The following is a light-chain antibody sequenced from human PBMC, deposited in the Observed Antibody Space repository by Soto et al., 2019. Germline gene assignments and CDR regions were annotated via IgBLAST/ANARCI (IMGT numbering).Light chain of an antibody. Sequence: QSVLTQPPSASGTPGQRVTISCSGSSSNIGVNSVNWYQQLPGTAPKLLIYRSNQRPSGVPDRFSGSKSGTSASLAISGLQSEDEADYYCAAWDDSLMGVFGGGTQLTVL. CDR1: SSNIGVNS. J-gene: IGLJ2*01. CDR2: RSN. CDR3: AAWDDSLMGV. V-gene: IGLV1-44*01.